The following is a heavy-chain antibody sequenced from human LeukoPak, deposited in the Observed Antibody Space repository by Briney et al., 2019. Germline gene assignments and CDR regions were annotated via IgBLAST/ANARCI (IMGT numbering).Heavy chain of an antibody. Sequence: GASVKVSCKASGYTFTGYYMHWVRQAPGQGLEWMGWINPNSGGTNYAQKFQGRVSMTRDTSISTAYMELSRLRSDDTAVYYCARGGGWGLLLSYDYWGQGPLVTVSS. CDR2: INPNSGGT. CDR1: GYTFTGYY. CDR3: ARGGGWGLLLSYDY. D-gene: IGHD1-26*01. J-gene: IGHJ4*02. V-gene: IGHV1-2*02.